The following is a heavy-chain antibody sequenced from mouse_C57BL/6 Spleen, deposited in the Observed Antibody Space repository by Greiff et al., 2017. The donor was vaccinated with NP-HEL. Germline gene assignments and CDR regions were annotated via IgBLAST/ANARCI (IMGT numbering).Heavy chain of an antibody. Sequence: EVMLVESGGGLVQPGGSLSLSCAASGFTFTDYYMSWVRQPPGKALEWLGFIRNKANGYTTEYSASVKGRFTIYRDNSQSILYLQMNALSAEDSATYYCAGYIHVSSYGGFAYWGQGTLVTVSA. J-gene: IGHJ3*01. CDR3: AGYIHVSSYGGFAY. D-gene: IGHD1-1*01. V-gene: IGHV7-3*01. CDR1: GFTFTDYY. CDR2: IRNKANGYTT.